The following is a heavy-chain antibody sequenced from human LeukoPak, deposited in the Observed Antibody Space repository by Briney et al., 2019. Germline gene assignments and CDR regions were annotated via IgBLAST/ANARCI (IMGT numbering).Heavy chain of an antibody. J-gene: IGHJ4*02. CDR1: GLTFSDAW. D-gene: IGHD5-12*01. CDR3: TWMATIFTVDY. CDR2: IRNDRIT. Sequence: GGSLRLSCVLSGLTFSDAWMSWARQAPGKGLEWVGRIRNDRITDYAAPVQGRFSISRDNSKNTFYLQMNSLRTEDTGMYFCTWMATIFTVDYWGQGTLVTVSS. V-gene: IGHV3-15*01.